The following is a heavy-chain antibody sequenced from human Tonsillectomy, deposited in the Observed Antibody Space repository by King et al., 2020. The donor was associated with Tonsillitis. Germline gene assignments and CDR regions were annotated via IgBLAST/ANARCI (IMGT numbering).Heavy chain of an antibody. D-gene: IGHD1-26*01. CDR3: ARSYSRSYLY. V-gene: IGHV3-21*03. Sequence: VQLVESGGGLVKPGGSLRLSCAASGLTFSSYSMNWVRQDPGKGLEWVSSISSSSSYIYYADSVKGRFTITRDNAKNSLYLQMKSLSAEDTAVYYCARSYSRSYLYWGQGTLVTVSS. J-gene: IGHJ4*02. CDR1: GLTFSSYS. CDR2: ISSSSSYI.